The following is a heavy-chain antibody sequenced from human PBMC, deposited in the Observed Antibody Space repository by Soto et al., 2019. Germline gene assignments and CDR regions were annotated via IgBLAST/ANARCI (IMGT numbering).Heavy chain of an antibody. J-gene: IGHJ5*02. D-gene: IGHD1-26*01. V-gene: IGHV3-53*01. CDR3: ARHRHPRGTVGATSPLDP. CDR1: GFSVSSNY. CDR2: HYSGGST. Sequence: GGSLRLSCAISGFSVSSNYLSWVRQAPGKGLEWVSVHYSGGSTYYTDSVQGRFTISRDKSNNTLYLQMRRVRAEDTAVYFCARHRHPRGTVGATSPLDPWGQGTQVTVS.